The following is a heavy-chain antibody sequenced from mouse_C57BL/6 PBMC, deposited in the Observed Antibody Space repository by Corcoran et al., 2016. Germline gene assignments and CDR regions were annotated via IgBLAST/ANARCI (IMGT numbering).Heavy chain of an antibody. Sequence: EVQLQQSGPVLVKPGASVKMSCKASGYSFTDYYMNWVKQSHGKSLEWIGVINPYNGGTSYNQKFKGKATLTVDKSSSTAYMELNSLTSEDSAVYYCARSLYDGYYFYAMDYWGQGTSVTVSS. CDR1: GYSFTDYY. CDR3: ARSLYDGYYFYAMDY. CDR2: INPYNGGT. V-gene: IGHV1-19*01. J-gene: IGHJ4*01. D-gene: IGHD2-3*01.